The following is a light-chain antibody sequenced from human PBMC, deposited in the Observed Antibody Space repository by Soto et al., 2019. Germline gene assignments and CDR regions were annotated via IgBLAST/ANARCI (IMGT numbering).Light chain of an antibody. CDR3: CSYVDTDTWV. J-gene: IGLJ3*02. V-gene: IGLV2-11*01. CDR2: GVS. CDR1: SSDIGHYDY. Sequence: QSALTQPASVSGSPGQSITISCTGTSSDIGHYDYVSWYQQHPGKAPKLMISGVSERPSGVPDRFSGSKSGNTASLTISGLQAEDEADYYCCSYVDTDTWVFGGGTKLTVL.